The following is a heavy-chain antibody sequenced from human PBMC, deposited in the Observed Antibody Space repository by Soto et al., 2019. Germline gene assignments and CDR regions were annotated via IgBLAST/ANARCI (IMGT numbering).Heavy chain of an antibody. D-gene: IGHD1-7*01. CDR2: TYYRSRWYN. CDR1: GDSVSSNSAA. CDR3: AGTTSYQWYYMDV. J-gene: IGHJ6*03. V-gene: IGHV6-1*01. Sequence: QVQLQESGPGLVKPSQTLSLTCAISGDSVSSNSAAWNWIRQSPSRGLEWLGRTYYRSRWYNDYAVPVRSRITVNADTSKSQFSLQLTSVTPEDTAVYYCAGTTSYQWYYMDVWGKGTTVTVSS.